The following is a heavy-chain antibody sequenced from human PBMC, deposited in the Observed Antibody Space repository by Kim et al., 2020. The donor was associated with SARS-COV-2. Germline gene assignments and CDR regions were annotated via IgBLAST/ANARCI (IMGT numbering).Heavy chain of an antibody. J-gene: IGHJ4*02. D-gene: IGHD3-16*02. Sequence: GSLRLSCAASGFTFSNYNMNWVRQAPGKGLEWVSSISSSSSYIYYADSMKGRFTISRDNAKNSLYLQVNSLRAEDTAVYYCARDGPTYDYVWGSYRYKSPFDFWGQGTLVTVSS. CDR1: GFTFSNYN. CDR2: ISSSSSYI. V-gene: IGHV3-21*01. CDR3: ARDGPTYDYVWGSYRYKSPFDF.